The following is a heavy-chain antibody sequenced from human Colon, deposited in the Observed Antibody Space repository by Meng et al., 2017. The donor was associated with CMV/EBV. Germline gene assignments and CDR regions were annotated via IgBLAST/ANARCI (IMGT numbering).Heavy chain of an antibody. CDR2: ISSSSSPI. V-gene: IGHV3-48*04. CDR3: AKGGVDTSMIYFYDMDV. CDR1: GLTLSSYG. D-gene: IGHD5-18*01. Sequence: GGSLRLSCAASGLTLSSYGMHWVRQAPGKGLEWVSYISSSSSPIYYADSVRGRFTISRDNAKKSLYLQMNSLRAEDSAVYYCAKGGVDTSMIYFYDMDVWGQGTTVTVSS. J-gene: IGHJ6*02.